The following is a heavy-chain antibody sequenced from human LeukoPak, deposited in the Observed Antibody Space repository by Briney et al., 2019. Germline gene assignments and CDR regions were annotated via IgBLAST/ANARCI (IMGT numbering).Heavy chain of an antibody. CDR2: FDPEDGET. CDR1: GYTLTELS. Sequence: ASVKVSCKVSGYTLTELSMHWVRQAPGKGLEWMGGFDPEDGETIYAQKFQSRVTMTEDTSTDTAYMELSSLRSEDTAVYYCARVGDGGDYYYMDVWGKGTTVTVSS. CDR3: ARVGDGGDYYYMDV. V-gene: IGHV1-24*01. D-gene: IGHD3-10*01. J-gene: IGHJ6*03.